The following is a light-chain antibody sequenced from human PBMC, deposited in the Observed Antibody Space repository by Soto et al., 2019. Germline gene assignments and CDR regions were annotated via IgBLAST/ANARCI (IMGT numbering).Light chain of an antibody. V-gene: IGKV3D-15*01. CDR2: DVS. CDR1: QSINSN. J-gene: IGKJ1*01. Sequence: EIEMTQSPGTLSVSPGERATLSCRASQSINSNLVWYQQKPGQAPRLLICDVSTRAPGVPARFSGSGSGTEFTLTISSLQSEDFAVYYCQQYDKWPPSTFGQGTKVEIK. CDR3: QQYDKWPPST.